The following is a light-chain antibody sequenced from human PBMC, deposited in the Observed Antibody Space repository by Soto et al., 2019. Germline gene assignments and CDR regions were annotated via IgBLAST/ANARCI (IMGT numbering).Light chain of an antibody. CDR2: IND. CDR1: SSNIGGNT. V-gene: IGLV1-44*01. Sequence: QSALTQPPSLSGTPGQRVTISCSGSSSNIGGNTVDWYQHLPGTAPKLLIYINDQRPSGVPARFSGSTSGTSASLAISGLQSDDEAHYYCATWDDSLNAAVFGGGTQLTVL. J-gene: IGLJ7*01. CDR3: ATWDDSLNAAV.